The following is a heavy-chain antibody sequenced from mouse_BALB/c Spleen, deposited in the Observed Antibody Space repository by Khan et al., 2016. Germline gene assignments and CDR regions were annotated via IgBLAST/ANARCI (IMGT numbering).Heavy chain of an antibody. J-gene: IGHJ1*01. D-gene: IGHD1-1*01. CDR1: GYSITSGYY. Sequence: EVQLQESGPGLVKPSQSLSLTCSVTGYSITSGYYWNWIRQFPGNKLEWMGYISYDGSNNYNPSLKNRISITRDTSKNQFFLKLNSVTTEDTATYYCARNNYGRSWYFDVWGAGTTVTVSS. CDR2: ISYDGSN. V-gene: IGHV3-6*02. CDR3: ARNNYGRSWYFDV.